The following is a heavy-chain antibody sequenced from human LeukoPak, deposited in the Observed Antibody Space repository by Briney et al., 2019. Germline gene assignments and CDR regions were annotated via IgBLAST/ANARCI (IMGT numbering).Heavy chain of an antibody. D-gene: IGHD3-22*01. V-gene: IGHV3-48*04. J-gene: IGHJ4*02. CDR1: GFTFYSYS. Sequence: GGSLRLSCAASGFTFYSYSMNWVRQAPGKGLEWISYISSSSSTVYYADSVRGRFTISRDNAKNSLYLQMNTLRAEDSAVYYCARDRGPYYYDSSGSYYFDYWGQGTLVTVSS. CDR3: ARDRGPYYYDSSGSYYFDY. CDR2: ISSSSSTV.